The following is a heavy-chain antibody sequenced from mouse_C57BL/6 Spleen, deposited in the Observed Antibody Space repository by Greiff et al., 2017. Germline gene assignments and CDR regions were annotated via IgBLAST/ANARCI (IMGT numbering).Heavy chain of an antibody. V-gene: IGHV1-64*01. CDR1: GYTFTSYW. CDR3: ARTGDLDWDFDG. Sequence: QVQLQQPGAELVKPGASVKLSCKASGYTFTSYWMHWVKQRPGQGLEWIGMIHPNSGSTNYNEKFKSKATLTVDKSSSTAYMQLSSLTSEDSAVYYWARTGDLDWDFDGWGTGTTVTVSS. CDR2: IHPNSGST. J-gene: IGHJ1*03.